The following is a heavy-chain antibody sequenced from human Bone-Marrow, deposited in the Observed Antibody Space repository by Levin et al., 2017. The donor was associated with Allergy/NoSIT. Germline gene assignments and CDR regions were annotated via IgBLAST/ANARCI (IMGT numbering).Heavy chain of an antibody. V-gene: IGHV4-59*01. J-gene: IGHJ6*02. CDR2: IYYSGNLKYNPSL. Sequence: SQTLSLTCTVSGGSIDNYYWSWIRQPPGQGLEWIGYIYYSGNLKYNPSLKYNPSLKSRVTISIDTSKNQFSLKLSYVTAADTAVYYCAIERTTSFPTYYYYGVDVWGQGTTVTVSS. CDR1: GGSIDNYY. D-gene: IGHD2/OR15-2a*01. CDR3: AIERTTSFPTYYYYGVDV.